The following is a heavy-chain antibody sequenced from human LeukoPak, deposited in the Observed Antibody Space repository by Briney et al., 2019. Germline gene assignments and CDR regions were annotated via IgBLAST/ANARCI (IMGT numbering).Heavy chain of an antibody. V-gene: IGHV3-30*18. CDR1: GFAFSSYY. Sequence: GSPRLPCAASGFAFSSYYMHWVRQAPGKGLEWVAVISYDGSNKYYADSVRGRFTISRDNSKNTLYLQMNSLRAEDTAVYYCAKDSSMFDYWGQGTLVTVSS. J-gene: IGHJ4*02. CDR2: ISYDGSNK. CDR3: AKDSSMFDY.